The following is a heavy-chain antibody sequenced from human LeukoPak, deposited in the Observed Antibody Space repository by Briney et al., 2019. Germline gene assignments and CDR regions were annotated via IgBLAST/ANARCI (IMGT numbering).Heavy chain of an antibody. CDR3: ARDQGELSRDIDY. CDR1: GFTFSSYS. J-gene: IGHJ4*02. Sequence: GGSLRLSCAASGFTFSSYSMNWVRQAPGKGLEWVSSISSSSSYIYYADSVKGRFTISRDNAKNSLYLQMNSPRAEDTAVYYCARDQGELSRDIDYWGQGTLVTVSS. D-gene: IGHD3-16*02. CDR2: ISSSSSYI. V-gene: IGHV3-21*01.